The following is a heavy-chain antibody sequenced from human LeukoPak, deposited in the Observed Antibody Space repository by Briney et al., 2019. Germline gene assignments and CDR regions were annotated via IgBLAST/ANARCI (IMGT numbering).Heavy chain of an antibody. CDR1: GATVSNGW. Sequence: GTLRLTCAASGATVSNGWMSWIRLAPPPGLARDGRRNSNTNGGTTDNAATVKGRFTISRHASKNTLYLQMNSLKPEATAVYYCTSALGGFTIVRVRFYYCGMDVWGKGTTVTVSS. D-gene: IGHD3-10*01. J-gene: IGHJ6*04. CDR2: RNSNTNGGTT. V-gene: IGHV3-15*01. CDR3: TSALGGFTIVRVRFYYCGMDV.